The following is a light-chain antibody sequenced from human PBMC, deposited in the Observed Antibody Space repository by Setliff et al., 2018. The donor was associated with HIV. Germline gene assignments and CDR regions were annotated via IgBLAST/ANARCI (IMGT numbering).Light chain of an antibody. CDR3: CSYAVIPPYV. Sequence: QSVLTQPRSVSGSPGQSVTISCTGTSSDVGLYSYVSWYQQRPGKAPKLIIYDVIKRPSGVPDRFSGSKSGNTAPLTISGLQAEDEADYYCCSYAVIPPYVFGTGTKVTVL. V-gene: IGLV2-11*01. CDR1: SSDVGLYSY. CDR2: DVI. J-gene: IGLJ1*01.